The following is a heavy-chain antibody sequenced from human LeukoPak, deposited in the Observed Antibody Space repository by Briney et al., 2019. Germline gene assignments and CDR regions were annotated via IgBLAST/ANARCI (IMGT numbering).Heavy chain of an antibody. CDR3: TTGGLVL. J-gene: IGHJ5*02. CDR2: IKSKTDGGTT. Sequence: RGSLRLSCAASGFNFIDYSMSWVRQAPGKGLEWVGRIKSKTDGGTTDYAAPVKGRFTISRDDSKNTLYLQMNSLKTEDTAVYYCTTGGLVLWGQGTLVTVSS. V-gene: IGHV3-15*01. CDR1: GFNFIDYS. D-gene: IGHD3-16*01.